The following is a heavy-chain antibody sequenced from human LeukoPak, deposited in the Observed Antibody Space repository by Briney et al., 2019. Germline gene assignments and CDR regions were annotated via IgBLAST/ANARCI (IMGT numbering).Heavy chain of an antibody. J-gene: IGHJ4*02. CDR2: IKPSGGST. CDR1: GYTFTVYY. Sequence: ASVKVSCKASGYTFTVYYIHWVRQAPGQGLEWMGIIKPSGGSTSFAQKFQGRVTMTRDTSTSTVYMELSSLRSEDTAVYYCARGGYYDSSGFSYFDYWGQGTLVTVSS. V-gene: IGHV1-46*01. CDR3: ARGGYYDSSGFSYFDY. D-gene: IGHD3-22*01.